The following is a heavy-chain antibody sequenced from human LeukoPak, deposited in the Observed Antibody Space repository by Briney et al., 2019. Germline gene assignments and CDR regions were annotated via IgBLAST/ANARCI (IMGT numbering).Heavy chain of an antibody. CDR3: AKDAAADNPYYYYYGMDV. CDR1: GFTFSSYA. V-gene: IGHV3-23*01. D-gene: IGHD6-13*01. Sequence: GGSLRLSCAASGFTFSSYAMSWVRQAPGKGLEWVSAIGGSGGSTYYADSVKGRFTISRDNSKNTLYLQMNSLRAEDTAVYYCAKDAAADNPYYYYYGMDVWGQGTTVTVSS. J-gene: IGHJ6*02. CDR2: IGGSGGST.